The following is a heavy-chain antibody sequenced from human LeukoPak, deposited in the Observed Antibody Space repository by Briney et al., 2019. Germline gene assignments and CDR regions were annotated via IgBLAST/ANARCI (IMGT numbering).Heavy chain of an antibody. D-gene: IGHD3/OR15-3a*01. Sequence: ASVKVSCKASGYTFTGYYMHWVRQAPGQGLEWMGWINPNSGGTNYAQKFQGRVTMTRDTSISTAYMELSRLRPDDTAVYYCARDPGDWAYYFDYWGQGTLVTVSS. CDR2: INPNSGGT. V-gene: IGHV1-2*02. CDR3: ARDPGDWAYYFDY. CDR1: GYTFTGYY. J-gene: IGHJ4*02.